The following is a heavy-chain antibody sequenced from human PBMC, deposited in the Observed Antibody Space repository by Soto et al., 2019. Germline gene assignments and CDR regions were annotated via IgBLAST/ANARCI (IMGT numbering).Heavy chain of an antibody. CDR2: IVVGSGNT. Sequence: SVKVSCKASGFTFTSSAMQWVRQARGQRLEWIGWIVVGSGNTNYAQKFQERVTITRDMSTSTAYMELSSLRSEDTAVYYCAASPSYYDILTGKFDYWGQRILVTVSS. J-gene: IGHJ4*02. CDR1: GFTFTSSA. D-gene: IGHD3-9*01. V-gene: IGHV1-58*02. CDR3: AASPSYYDILTGKFDY.